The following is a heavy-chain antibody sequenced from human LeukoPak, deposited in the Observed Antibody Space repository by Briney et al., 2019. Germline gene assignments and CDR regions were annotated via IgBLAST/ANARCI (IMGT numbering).Heavy chain of an antibody. CDR2: IYPGDSDT. Sequence: GESLKISCKGSGYSFTSYWIGWVRQMPGKGLEWMGIIYPGDSDTRYSPSFQGQVTISADKSISTAYLQWSSLKASDTAMYYCARGYYYDSSGYYNFDYWGRGTLVTVSS. J-gene: IGHJ4*02. CDR1: GYSFTSYW. V-gene: IGHV5-51*01. CDR3: ARGYYYDSSGYYNFDY. D-gene: IGHD3-22*01.